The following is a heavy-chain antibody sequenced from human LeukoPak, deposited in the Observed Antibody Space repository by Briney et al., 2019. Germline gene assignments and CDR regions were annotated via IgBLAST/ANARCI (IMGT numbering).Heavy chain of an antibody. J-gene: IGHJ6*03. D-gene: IGHD5-12*01. Sequence: PSQTLSLTCTVSGGSISSGGYYWSWIRQHPGKGLEWIGYIYYSGSTYYNPSLKSRVTISVDTSKNQFSLKLSSVTAADTAVYYCAREGGGYDAYYYYYMDVWGKGTTVTVSS. CDR3: AREGGGYDAYYYYYMDV. CDR2: IYYSGST. V-gene: IGHV4-31*03. CDR1: GGSISSGGYY.